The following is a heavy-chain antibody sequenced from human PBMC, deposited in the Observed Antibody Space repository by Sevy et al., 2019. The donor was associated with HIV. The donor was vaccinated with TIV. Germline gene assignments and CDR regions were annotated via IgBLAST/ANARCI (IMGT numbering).Heavy chain of an antibody. J-gene: IGHJ4*02. V-gene: IGHV6-1*01. CDR1: GDSVSSNSAV. Sequence: SETLSLTCAISGDSVSSNSAVWNWIRQSPSRGLEWLGRTYYRSKWYYDYAGSVKGRITINPDTSMNQFSLQLNSVTPEDTAVYYCARAGATIFGIITMSFDLWGRGTLVTVSS. D-gene: IGHD3-3*01. CDR3: ARAGATIFGIITMSFDL. CDR2: TYYRSKWYY.